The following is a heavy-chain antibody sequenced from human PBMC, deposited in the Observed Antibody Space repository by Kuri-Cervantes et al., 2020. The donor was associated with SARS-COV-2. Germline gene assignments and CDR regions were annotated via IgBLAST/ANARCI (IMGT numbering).Heavy chain of an antibody. CDR2: IYYSGST. V-gene: IGHV4-59*01. CDR3: ARVGGNWELPFDY. D-gene: IGHD3-10*01. Sequence: GSLRLSCAVYGGSISSYYWSWIRQPPGKGLEWIGYIYYSGSTNYNPSLKSRVTISVDTSKNQFSLKLSSVTAADTAVYYCARVGGNWELPFDYWGQGTLVTVSS. J-gene: IGHJ4*02. CDR1: GGSISSYY.